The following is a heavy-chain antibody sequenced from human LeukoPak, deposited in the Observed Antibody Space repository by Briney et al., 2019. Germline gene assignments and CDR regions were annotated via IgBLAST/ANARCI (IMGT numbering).Heavy chain of an antibody. D-gene: IGHD3-16*01. CDR1: GYTFTSYY. CDR2: ISYDGSNK. V-gene: IGHV3-30-3*01. Sequence: SCKASGYTFTSYYMHWVRQAPGKGLEWVALISYDGSNKYYADSVKGRFTISRDNSKNTLYLQMNSLRVEDTAVYYCARGLGGLWGQGTPVTVSS. CDR3: ARGLGGL. J-gene: IGHJ1*01.